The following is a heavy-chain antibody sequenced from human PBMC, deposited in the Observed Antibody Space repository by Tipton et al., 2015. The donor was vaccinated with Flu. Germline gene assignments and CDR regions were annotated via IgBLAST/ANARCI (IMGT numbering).Heavy chain of an antibody. D-gene: IGHD3-22*01. Sequence: LRLSCTVSGGSISSYYWSWIRQPAGKGLEWIGRIYTSGSTNYNPSLKSRVTMSVDTSKNQFSLKLSSVTAADTAVYHCAGSLTYYYDSTAADAFDIWGQGTMVTVSS. CDR1: GGSISSYY. CDR2: IYTSGST. CDR3: AGSLTYYYDSTAADAFDI. J-gene: IGHJ3*02. V-gene: IGHV4-4*07.